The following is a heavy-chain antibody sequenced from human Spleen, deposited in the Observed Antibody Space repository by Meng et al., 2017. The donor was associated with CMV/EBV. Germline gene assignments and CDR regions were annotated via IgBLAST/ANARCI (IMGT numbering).Heavy chain of an antibody. V-gene: IGHV4-59*01. CDR2: IYYSGNT. CDR3: AREDSGYYFDY. D-gene: IGHD6-25*01. CDR1: GGSISSYY. J-gene: IGHJ4*02. Sequence: ESLKISCTVSGGSISSYYWSWIRQPPGKGLEWIGYIYYSGNTNYNPSLKSRVTISVYTSKNQFSLKLSSVTSADTAVYYCAREDSGYYFDYWGQGTLVTVSS.